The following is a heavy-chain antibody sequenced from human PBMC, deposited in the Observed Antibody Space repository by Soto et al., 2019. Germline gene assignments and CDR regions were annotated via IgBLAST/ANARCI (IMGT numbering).Heavy chain of an antibody. V-gene: IGHV4-4*02. D-gene: IGHD2-2*01. J-gene: IGHJ4*02. CDR2: VYHSGST. CDR3: ARAKLCNTLSCPHSFDT. Sequence: QVQLQESGPGLVNASGTLSLTCGVSGGSISTNNWWSWVRQPPGQGLEWIAEVYHSGSTNYNPSLKSRLTISVDKSKTQVSLRLTSVTAEDSAVYYCARAKLCNTLSCPHSFDTWGQGTLVTVSS. CDR1: GGSISTNNW.